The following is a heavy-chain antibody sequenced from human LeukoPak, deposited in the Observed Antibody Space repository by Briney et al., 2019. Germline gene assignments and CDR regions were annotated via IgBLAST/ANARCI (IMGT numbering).Heavy chain of an antibody. D-gene: IGHD6-13*01. Sequence: KTGESLKISCKGSGYSFTSYWIGWVRPVPGKGLEWMGIIYPGDSDTRYSPSFQGQVTISADKSISTAYLQWSSLEASDTAMYYCARRIAAAGTLNWFDPWGQGTLVTVSS. V-gene: IGHV5-51*01. CDR1: GYSFTSYW. CDR3: ARRIAAAGTLNWFDP. CDR2: IYPGDSDT. J-gene: IGHJ5*02.